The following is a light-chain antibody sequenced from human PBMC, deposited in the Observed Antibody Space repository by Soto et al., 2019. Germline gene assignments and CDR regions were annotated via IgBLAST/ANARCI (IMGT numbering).Light chain of an antibody. CDR1: YSLVSSDGNTY. CDR3: MQSIHWPYT. J-gene: IGKJ5*01. Sequence: EVVMTQSPLSLPVTLGQPASISCRSSYSLVSSDGNTYLNWFHPRPGQSPRRLIYKISERDSGVPDRFSGSGSGTDFTLKISRVEAEDVGIYYCMQSIHWPYTFGQGTRLEIK. CDR2: KIS. V-gene: IGKV2-30*01.